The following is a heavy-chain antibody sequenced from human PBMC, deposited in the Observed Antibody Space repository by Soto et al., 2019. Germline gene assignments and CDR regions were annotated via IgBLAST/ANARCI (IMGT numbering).Heavy chain of an antibody. CDR1: GDTFSSFA. CDR3: ARDKVREQLVGNYYYAMDV. D-gene: IGHD1-1*01. CDR2: IITIFRTP. Sequence: QVQLVQSGAEVKKPGSSVKVSCKASGDTFSSFAISWVRQAPGQGLEWMGGIITIFRTPKYAQKFQGRVTITADEFTSTAYMELRSLRSEDTAVYYCARDKVREQLVGNYYYAMDVWGQGTTVIVSS. J-gene: IGHJ6*02. V-gene: IGHV1-69*12.